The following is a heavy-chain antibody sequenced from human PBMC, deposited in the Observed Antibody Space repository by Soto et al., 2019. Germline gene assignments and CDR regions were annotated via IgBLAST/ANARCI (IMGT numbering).Heavy chain of an antibody. CDR1: GFSLSTSGVG. CDR3: AHRQNHQQLAIYYFYY. CDR2: IYWDDDK. Sequence: QITLKESGPTLVKPTQTLTLTCTFSGFSLSTSGVGVGWIRQPPGKALEWLALIYWDDDKRYSPSLKSRLTITKDTSKNQVVLTMTNMDPVDTATYYCAHRQNHQQLAIYYFYYWGQGTLVTVSS. V-gene: IGHV2-5*02. D-gene: IGHD6-13*01. J-gene: IGHJ4*02.